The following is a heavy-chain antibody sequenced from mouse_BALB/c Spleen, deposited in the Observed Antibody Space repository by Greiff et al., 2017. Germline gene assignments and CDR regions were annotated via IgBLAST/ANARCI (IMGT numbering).Heavy chain of an antibody. D-gene: IGHD1-1*01. Sequence: QVQLQQPGAELVKPGASVKLSCKASGYTFTSYWMHWVKQRPGQGLEWIGEINPSNGRTNYNEKFKSKATLTVDKSSSTAYMQLSSLTSEDSAVYYCARITRVLGENLDYWGKGTTLTVSS. CDR1: GYTFTSYW. J-gene: IGHJ2*01. V-gene: IGHV1S81*02. CDR2: INPSNGRT. CDR3: ARITRVLGENLDY.